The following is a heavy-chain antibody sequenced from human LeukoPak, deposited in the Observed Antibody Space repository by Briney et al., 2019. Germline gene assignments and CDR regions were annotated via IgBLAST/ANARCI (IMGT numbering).Heavy chain of an antibody. Sequence: GGSLRLSCAASGFTFSSYSMNWVRQAPGKGLEWVSSISSSSSTIYYADSVKGRFTISRDNSKNTLYLQMNSLRAEDTAVYYCAKHYDYVWGSYRGFRGFDYWGQGTLVTVSS. V-gene: IGHV3-48*01. CDR1: GFTFSSYS. D-gene: IGHD3-16*02. CDR3: AKHYDYVWGSYRGFRGFDY. CDR2: ISSSSSTI. J-gene: IGHJ4*02.